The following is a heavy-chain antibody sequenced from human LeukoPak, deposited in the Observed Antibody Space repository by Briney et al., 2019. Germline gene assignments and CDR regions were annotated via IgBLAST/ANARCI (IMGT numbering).Heavy chain of an antibody. CDR3: ARRGPTLYGSGSYYNEPFDY. Sequence: SETLSLTCAVYGGSFSGYYWGWIRQPPGKGLEWIGEINHSGSTNYNPSLKSRVTISVDTSKNQFSLKLSSVTAADTAVYYCARRGPTLYGSGSYYNEPFDYWGQGTLVTVSS. V-gene: IGHV4-34*01. D-gene: IGHD3-10*01. J-gene: IGHJ4*02. CDR1: GGSFSGYY. CDR2: INHSGST.